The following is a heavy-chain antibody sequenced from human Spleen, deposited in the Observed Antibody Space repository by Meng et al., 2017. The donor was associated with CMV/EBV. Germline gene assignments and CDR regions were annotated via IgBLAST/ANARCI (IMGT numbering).Heavy chain of an antibody. CDR1: GGSISSSNW. D-gene: IGHD1-26*01. Sequence: CAASGGSISSSNWWSWVRQPPGKGLEWIGEIYHSGSTNYNPSLKSRVTISVDKSKNQFSLKLSSVTAADTAVYYCASLSGSYFYFDYWGQGTLVTVSS. CDR2: IYHSGST. V-gene: IGHV4-4*02. CDR3: ASLSGSYFYFDY. J-gene: IGHJ4*02.